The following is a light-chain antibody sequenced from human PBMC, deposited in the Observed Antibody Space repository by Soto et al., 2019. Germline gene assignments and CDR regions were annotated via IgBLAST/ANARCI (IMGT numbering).Light chain of an antibody. J-gene: IGKJ1*01. CDR1: QSVNANY. CDR2: GAS. CDR3: QQYGRSPRT. Sequence: NVLTQSPGTLSLSPGERATLSCRASQSVNANYLAWFQQKPGQAPRLLIYGASSRATGIPDRFSGSGSGTDFTLTISRLEPEDFAVYYCQQYGRSPRTFGQGTKVDIK. V-gene: IGKV3-20*01.